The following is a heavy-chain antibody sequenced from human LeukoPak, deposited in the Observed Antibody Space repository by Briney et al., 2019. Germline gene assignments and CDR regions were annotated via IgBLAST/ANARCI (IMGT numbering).Heavy chain of an antibody. Sequence: GGSLRLSCAASGFTFSGFAMTWVRQAPGKGLEWVSSIGSDYKTHYSESVKGRFAISRDNAKNSLYLQMNSLRDEDTAVYYCARAYCSSTSCYPVGYYYGMDVWGQGTTVTVSS. CDR2: IGSDYKT. CDR1: GFTFSGFA. V-gene: IGHV3-23*01. CDR3: ARAYCSSTSCYPVGYYYGMDV. D-gene: IGHD2-2*01. J-gene: IGHJ6*02.